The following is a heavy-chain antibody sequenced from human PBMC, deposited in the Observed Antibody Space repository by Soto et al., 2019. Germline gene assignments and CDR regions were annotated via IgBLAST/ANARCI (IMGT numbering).Heavy chain of an antibody. V-gene: IGHV1-46*01. D-gene: IGHD3-10*01. J-gene: IGHJ4*02. CDR1: GYTFTNDY. CDR2: INPSTGTT. Sequence: GASVKVSCKASGYTFTNDYMHCVRQAPGQGLEWMGIINPSTGTTSCAQKFQGRVTMTRDTSTSTVHMELSSLRSDDTAVYYCARASWERVRGVKEFDYRGQGTLVPVSS. CDR3: ARASWERVRGVKEFDY.